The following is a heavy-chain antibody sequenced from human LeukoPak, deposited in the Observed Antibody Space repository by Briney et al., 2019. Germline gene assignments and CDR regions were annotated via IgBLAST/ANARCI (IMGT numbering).Heavy chain of an antibody. J-gene: IGHJ4*02. CDR3: AKDRYGYYDFDY. V-gene: IGHV3-23*01. Sequence: GESLRLSCAASGFTFSSYAMSWVRQAPAKGLDWVSTITGVSDSTYYTDSVKGRFTISRDNSKNTLYLQMKSRRGEDTAVYYGAKDRYGYYDFDYWGQGTLVSVSS. CDR1: GFTFSSYA. D-gene: IGHD4-17*01. CDR2: ITGVSDST.